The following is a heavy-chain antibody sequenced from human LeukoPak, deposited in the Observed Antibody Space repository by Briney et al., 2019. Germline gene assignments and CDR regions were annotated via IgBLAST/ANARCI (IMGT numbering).Heavy chain of an antibody. D-gene: IGHD4-17*01. Sequence: SGPTLVKPTQPLRLTCTFSGFSLSTSGMAVTWIRQPPGKALEWLALIDWEDDAFYSTSLKMRLTISKDTSKNLVVLTMTNMAPVDTGTYYCARIPLYGAYLDYWGQGTLVTVSS. CDR1: GFSLSTSGMA. CDR2: IDWEDDA. V-gene: IGHV2-70*01. CDR3: ARIPLYGAYLDY. J-gene: IGHJ4*02.